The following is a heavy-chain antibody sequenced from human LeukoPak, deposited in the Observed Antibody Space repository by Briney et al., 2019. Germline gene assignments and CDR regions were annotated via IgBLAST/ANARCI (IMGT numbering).Heavy chain of an antibody. J-gene: IGHJ6*02. CDR1: GFTFSSYS. CDR2: ISSSSYI. D-gene: IGHD2-2*01. Sequence: GGSLRLSCAASGFTFSSYSMNWVRQAPGKGLEWVSSISSSSYIYYADSVKGRFTISRDNAKNSLYLQMNSLRAEDTAVYYCARGVVVPAAKSLINYYYYGMDVWGQGTTVTVSS. V-gene: IGHV3-21*01. CDR3: ARGVVVPAAKSLINYYYYGMDV.